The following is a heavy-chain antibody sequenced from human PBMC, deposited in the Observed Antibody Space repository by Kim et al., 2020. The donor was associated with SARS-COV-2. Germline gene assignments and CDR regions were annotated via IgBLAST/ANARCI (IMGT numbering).Heavy chain of an antibody. V-gene: IGHV1-3*01. CDR3: ARDRWDYYYGMDV. Sequence: SPKVQGRVTTTRATSASTAYMELSSLRSEDTAVYYCARDRWDYYYGMDVWGQGTTVTVSS. J-gene: IGHJ6*02. D-gene: IGHD1-26*01.